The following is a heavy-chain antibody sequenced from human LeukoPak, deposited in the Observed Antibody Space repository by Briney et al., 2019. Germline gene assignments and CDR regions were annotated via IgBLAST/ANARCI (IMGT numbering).Heavy chain of an antibody. D-gene: IGHD4-11*01. CDR3: ARDDRLQQLPFDY. CDR1: GGSISSSSYY. J-gene: IGHJ4*02. CDR2: IYYSGST. Sequence: SETLSLTCTVSGGSISSSSYYWGWIRQPPGKGLEWIGSIYYSGSTYYNPSLKSRVTISVDTSKNQFSLKLSSVTAADTAVYYCARDDRLQQLPFDYWGQGTLVTVSS. V-gene: IGHV4-39*07.